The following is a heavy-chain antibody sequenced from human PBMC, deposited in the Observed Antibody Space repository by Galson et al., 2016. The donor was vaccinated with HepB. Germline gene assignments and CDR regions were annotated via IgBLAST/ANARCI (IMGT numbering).Heavy chain of an antibody. CDR1: GFSLSTPGVG. CDR3: AHRRPSETGRPPPKYFDS. Sequence: PALVKPTQTLTLTCSFSGFSLSTPGVGVGWLRQPPGKALEWLALIYWDDVESYSPSLKSRLTITKDTSENQVVLTMTNMDPVDTGKNYRAHRRPSETGRPPPKYFDSWVQGTLVTVSS. CDR2: IYWDDVE. V-gene: IGHV2-5*02. J-gene: IGHJ4*02. D-gene: IGHD3-9*01.